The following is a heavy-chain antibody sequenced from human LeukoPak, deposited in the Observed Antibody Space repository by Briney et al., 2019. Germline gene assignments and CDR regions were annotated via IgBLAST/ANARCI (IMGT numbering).Heavy chain of an antibody. Sequence: GGSLTLSCAASGFIFSSFAMTWVRQAPGKGLEWVSSIIGTGVGSFYADSVKGRFTISRDNSKNTLYLQMNSLRADDTAVYYCAKGKAYDNLDWFDPWGQGTLVTVSS. CDR1: GFIFSSFA. J-gene: IGHJ5*02. V-gene: IGHV3-23*01. CDR2: IIGTGVGS. CDR3: AKGKAYDNLDWFDP. D-gene: IGHD3-9*01.